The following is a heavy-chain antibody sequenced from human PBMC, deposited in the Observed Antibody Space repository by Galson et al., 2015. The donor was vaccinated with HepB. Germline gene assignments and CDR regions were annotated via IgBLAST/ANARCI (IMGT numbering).Heavy chain of an antibody. CDR2: INTNTGNP. Sequence: SVKVSCKASGYTFTSYAMNWVRQAPGQGLEWMGWINTNTGNPTYAQGFTGRFVFSLDTSVSTAYLQISSLKAEDTAVYYCARVPDYYDSSGYPYYFDYWGQGTLVTVSS. CDR1: GYTFTSYA. J-gene: IGHJ4*02. D-gene: IGHD3-22*01. V-gene: IGHV7-4-1*02. CDR3: ARVPDYYDSSGYPYYFDY.